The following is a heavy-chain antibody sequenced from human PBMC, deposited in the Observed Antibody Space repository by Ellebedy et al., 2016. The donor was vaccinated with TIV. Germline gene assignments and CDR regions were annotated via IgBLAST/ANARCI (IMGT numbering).Heavy chain of an antibody. J-gene: IGHJ4*02. V-gene: IGHV4-39*07. CDR1: GGSISSGGYY. CDR2: INHSGST. CDR3: ARGPYYSDSSAYYYLSY. D-gene: IGHD3-22*01. Sequence: SETLSLTXTVSGGSISSGGYYWNWIRQPPGKGLEWIGEINHSGSTNYNPSLKSRVTISVDTSKNQFSLKLSSVTAADTAVYYCARGPYYSDSSAYYYLSYWGQGTLVTVSS.